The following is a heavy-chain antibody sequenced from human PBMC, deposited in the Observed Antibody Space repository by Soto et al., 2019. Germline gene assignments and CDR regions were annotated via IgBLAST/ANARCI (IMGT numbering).Heavy chain of an antibody. J-gene: IGHJ4*02. D-gene: IGHD4-17*01. CDR1: GFSLSTSGVG. CDR3: THMEGAEYGNLGFDS. CDR2: IYWDDDK. V-gene: IGHV2-5*02. Sequence: SGPTLVNPTQTLTLTCTFSGFSLSTSGVGVGWIRQPPGKALEWLALIYWDDDKRYSPSLRSRLTITKDTSKNEVVLTMTNVDPADTATYYFTHMEGAEYGNLGFDSWGQGTPVTVSS.